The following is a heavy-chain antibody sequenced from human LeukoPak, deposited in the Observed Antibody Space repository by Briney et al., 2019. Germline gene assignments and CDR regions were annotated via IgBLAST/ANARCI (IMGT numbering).Heavy chain of an antibody. CDR1: GFTFSGYA. D-gene: IGHD1/OR15-1a*01. V-gene: IGHV3-23*01. CDR3: ARDEGTLWNRANDAFEI. Sequence: GGSLRLSCAASGFTFSGYAMSWVRQAPGKGLEWVSAMSANGDSTYYVDSVRGRFTISRDNSKNTLYLQMNGLRAEDTAVYYCARDEGTLWNRANDAFEICGQGTLVTVSS. J-gene: IGHJ3*02. CDR2: MSANGDST.